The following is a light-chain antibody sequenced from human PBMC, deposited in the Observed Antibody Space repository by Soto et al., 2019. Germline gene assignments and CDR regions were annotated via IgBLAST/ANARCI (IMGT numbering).Light chain of an antibody. CDR1: QSVSSN. V-gene: IGKV3-15*01. J-gene: IGKJ4*01. Sequence: EIVITQSPATLSVSPGERATLSCRASQSVSSNLAWYQQKPGQAPRLLIYGASTRATGIPARFSGSRSGTEFTLTISSLQSEDFAVYYCQQYNNWPALTFGGGTKVEIK. CDR2: GAS. CDR3: QQYNNWPALT.